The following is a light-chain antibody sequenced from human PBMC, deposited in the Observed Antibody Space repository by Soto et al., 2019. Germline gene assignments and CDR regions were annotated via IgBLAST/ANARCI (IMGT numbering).Light chain of an antibody. V-gene: IGLV1-44*01. CDR3: AAWDDSLNGHVV. CDR1: SSNIGSNT. CDR2: SNN. Sequence: QSVLTQPPSASGTPGQRVTISCSGSSSNIGSNTVNWYQQLPGTAPKLLIYSNNQRPSGVPDRFSGSKSGTSASLAISGLQSEEEADYYCAAWDDSLNGHVVFGGGTKVTVL. J-gene: IGLJ2*01.